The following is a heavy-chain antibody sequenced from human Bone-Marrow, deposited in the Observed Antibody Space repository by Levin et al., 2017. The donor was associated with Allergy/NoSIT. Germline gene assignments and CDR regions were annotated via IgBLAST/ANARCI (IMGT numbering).Heavy chain of an antibody. V-gene: IGHV3-30*18. CDR3: AKGKSPRASGCLDH. Sequence: PGGSLRLSCAASGFPFSNHGMHWVRQAPGKGLEWVAAISYDGDDRTYVDSVKGRFTISRDNSKNTLYLLMDSLRGDDTAVYFCAKGKSPRASGCLDHWGQGTLVTVSS. CDR1: GFPFSNHG. J-gene: IGHJ4*02. CDR2: ISYDGDDR. D-gene: IGHD6-19*01.